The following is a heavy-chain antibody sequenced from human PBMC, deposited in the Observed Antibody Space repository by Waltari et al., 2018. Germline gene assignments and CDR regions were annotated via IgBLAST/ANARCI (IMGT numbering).Heavy chain of an antibody. Sequence: QLQLQESGPGLVKPSETLSLSCTVSGDSISRSDYYWGWIRQPPGKGLEWIGSVDDSGNSYYNPSLKSRVDISTDTSKNQLSLGLTSVTAAYSAVYHCARQRPAALVAWFDSWGQGTPVIVSS. CDR3: ARQRPAALVAWFDS. CDR2: VDDSGNS. CDR1: GDSISRSDYY. J-gene: IGHJ5*01. D-gene: IGHD2-2*01. V-gene: IGHV4-39*07.